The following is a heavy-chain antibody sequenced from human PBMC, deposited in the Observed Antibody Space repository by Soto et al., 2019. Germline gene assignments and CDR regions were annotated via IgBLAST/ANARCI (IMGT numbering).Heavy chain of an antibody. CDR3: ARDKAALVRGVITNSYWYYGMDV. CDR2: INPNSGGT. Sequence: ASVKVSCKASGYTFAGYYMHWVRQAPGQGLEWMGWINPNSGGTNYAQKFQGRVTMTRDTSISTAYMELSRLRSDDTAVYYCARDKAALVRGVITNSYWYYGMDVWGQGTTVTVSS. D-gene: IGHD3-10*01. J-gene: IGHJ6*02. V-gene: IGHV1-2*02. CDR1: GYTFAGYY.